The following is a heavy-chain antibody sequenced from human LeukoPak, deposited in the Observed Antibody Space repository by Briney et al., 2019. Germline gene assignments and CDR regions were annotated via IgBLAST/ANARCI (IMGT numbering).Heavy chain of an antibody. D-gene: IGHD2-21*02. J-gene: IGHJ4*02. Sequence: SETLSFTCTVSGGSISSSSYYWGWIRQPPGKGLEWIGSIHYTGSTYYNPSLKSRVTISVDTSKNQFSLKLSSVTAADTAVYYCASEDAYCGGDCYPYWGQGTLVTVSS. CDR3: ASEDAYCGGDCYPY. V-gene: IGHV4-39*07. CDR2: IHYTGST. CDR1: GGSISSSSYY.